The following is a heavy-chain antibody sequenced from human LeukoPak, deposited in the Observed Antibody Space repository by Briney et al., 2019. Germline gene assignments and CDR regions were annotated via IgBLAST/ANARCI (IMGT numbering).Heavy chain of an antibody. V-gene: IGHV3-30*18. CDR1: GFTVSSYG. Sequence: GGSLRLSCAASGFTVSSYGMHWVRQAPGKGLEWVAVISYDGSNKYYADSVKGRFTISRDNSKNTLYLQMNSLRAEDTAVYYCAKELRPDGQLPFDYWGQGTLVTVSS. CDR2: ISYDGSNK. D-gene: IGHD6-6*01. CDR3: AKELRPDGQLPFDY. J-gene: IGHJ4*02.